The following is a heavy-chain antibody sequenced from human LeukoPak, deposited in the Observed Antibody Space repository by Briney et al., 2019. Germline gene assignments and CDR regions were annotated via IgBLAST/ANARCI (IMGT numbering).Heavy chain of an antibody. CDR3: ARGSGYSYGQFGY. D-gene: IGHD5-18*01. V-gene: IGHV3-74*01. CDR1: GGSISSSSYY. CDR2: LNSDGSST. Sequence: ETLSLTCTVSGGSISSSSYYWGWIRQPPGKGLVWVSRLNSDGSSTSYADSVKGRFTISRDNAKNTLFLQMNSLRAEDTAVYYCARGSGYSYGQFGYWGQGTLVTVSS. J-gene: IGHJ4*02.